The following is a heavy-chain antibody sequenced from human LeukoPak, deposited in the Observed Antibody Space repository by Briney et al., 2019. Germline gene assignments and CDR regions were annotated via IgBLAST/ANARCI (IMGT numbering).Heavy chain of an antibody. CDR3: ATRRSGKFDY. D-gene: IGHD1-26*01. CDR1: GGSISSGSYY. CDR2: IYTSGST. J-gene: IGHJ4*02. Sequence: SETLSLTCTVSGGSISSGSYYWSWIRQPAGKGLEWIGRIYTSGSTNYNPSLKSRVTISVDTSKNQFSLKLSSVTAADTAVYYCATRRSGKFDYWGQGTLVTVSS. V-gene: IGHV4-61*02.